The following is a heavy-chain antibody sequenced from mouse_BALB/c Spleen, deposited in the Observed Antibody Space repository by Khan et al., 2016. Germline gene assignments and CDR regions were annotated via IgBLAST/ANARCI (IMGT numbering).Heavy chain of an antibody. D-gene: IGHD1-1*01. V-gene: IGHV14-3*02. CDR2: IDPGNGTT. CDR1: GFNIKDTY. Sequence: VQLQQSGAESVKPGASVKLSCTTTGFNIKDTYMYWVKQRTEQGLVWIGRIDPGNGTTKYVPNFQGQATITADASSNTAYLQLRSLTSADTAVDYGATASYSYGSAAYPLDYSGQGATVTVSS. CDR3: ATASYSYGSAAYPLDY. J-gene: IGHJ4*01.